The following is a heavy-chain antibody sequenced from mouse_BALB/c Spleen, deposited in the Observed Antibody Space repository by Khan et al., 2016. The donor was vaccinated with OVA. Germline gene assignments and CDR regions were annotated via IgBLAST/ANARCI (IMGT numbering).Heavy chain of an antibody. V-gene: IGHV9-4*02. Sequence: QVQLQQSGPELKKPGETVRISCKASGYTFTNAGMQWVQKMPGKGLKWIGWINTHSGVPKYAEDFKGRFAFSLETSASTVYLQITHIKHEDTATYFCARGWAAYYRNDGGAMDYWGQGTSVTVSS. CDR2: INTHSGVP. CDR3: ARGWAAYYRNDGGAMDY. CDR1: GYTFTNAG. D-gene: IGHD2-14*01. J-gene: IGHJ4*01.